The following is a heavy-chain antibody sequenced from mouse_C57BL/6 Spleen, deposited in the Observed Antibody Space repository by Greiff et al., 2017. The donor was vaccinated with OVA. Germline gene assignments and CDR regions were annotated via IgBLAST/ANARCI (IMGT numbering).Heavy chain of an antibody. CDR3: ARKSSYPYSYFDV. CDR2: INPSTGGT. J-gene: IGHJ1*03. Sequence: VQLKQSGPELVKPGASVKISCKASGYSFTGYYMNWVKQSPEKSLEWIGEINPSTGGTTYNQKFKAKATLTVDKSSSTAYMQLKSLTSEDSAVYYCARKSSYPYSYFDVWGTGTTLTVSS. D-gene: IGHD1-1*01. V-gene: IGHV1-42*01. CDR1: GYSFTGYY.